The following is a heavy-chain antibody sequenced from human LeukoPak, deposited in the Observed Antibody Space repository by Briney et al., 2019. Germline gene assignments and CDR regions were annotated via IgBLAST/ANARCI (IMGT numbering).Heavy chain of an antibody. J-gene: IGHJ4*02. D-gene: IGHD6-19*01. CDR3: ASNQINSGAPPWYFDY. V-gene: IGHV3-48*01. Sequence: GGSLRLSCAASGFTFSSYSMNWVRQAPGKGLEWVSYISSSSSTIYYADSVKGRFTISRDNAKNSLYLQMNSLRAEDTAVYYCASNQINSGAPPWYFDYWGQGTLVTVSS. CDR1: GFTFSSYS. CDR2: ISSSSSTI.